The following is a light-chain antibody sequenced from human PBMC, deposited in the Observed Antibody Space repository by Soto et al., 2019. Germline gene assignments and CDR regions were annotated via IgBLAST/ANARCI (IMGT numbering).Light chain of an antibody. CDR2: DFS. Sequence: APAPPSPLSGSPGQSITPSRPRNRRDVGGYNYVSWYQQPPGKAPKLMIYDFSNRPSGFSNRFSGSKSGNTASLTISGLQAEDEADYYCSSYTSSNTYVFGTGTKVTVL. V-gene: IGLV2-14*01. J-gene: IGLJ1*01. CDR1: RRDVGGYNY. CDR3: SSYTSSNTYV.